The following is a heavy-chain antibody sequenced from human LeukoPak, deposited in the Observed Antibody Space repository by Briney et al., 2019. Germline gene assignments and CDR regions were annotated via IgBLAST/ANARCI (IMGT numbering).Heavy chain of an antibody. V-gene: IGHV3-30*02. CDR1: GFTFSSYG. CDR3: AKAYYCSSTSCYTTSYYYYMDV. D-gene: IGHD2-2*02. J-gene: IGHJ6*03. CDR2: IRYDGSNK. Sequence: GGSLRLSCAASGFTFSSYGMHWVRQAPGKGLEWVAFIRYDGSNKYYADSVKGRFTISRDNSKNTLYLQMNSLRAEDTAVYYCAKAYYCSSTSCYTTSYYYYMDVWGKGTTVTVSS.